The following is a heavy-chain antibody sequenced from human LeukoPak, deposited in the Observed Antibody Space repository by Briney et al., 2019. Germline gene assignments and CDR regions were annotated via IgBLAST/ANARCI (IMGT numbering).Heavy chain of an antibody. CDR3: AKVNIPFLYFQH. CDR1: GFTFSNYG. V-gene: IGHV3-23*01. Sequence: GGSLRLSCAASGFTFSNYGMNWVRQAPGEGLEWVSIITSGVGITYYADSVKGRFTISRDNSKNTLYLQMNSLRAEDTAVYYCAKVNIPFLYFQHWGQGTLVTVSS. J-gene: IGHJ1*01. CDR2: ITSGVGIT. D-gene: IGHD2/OR15-2a*01.